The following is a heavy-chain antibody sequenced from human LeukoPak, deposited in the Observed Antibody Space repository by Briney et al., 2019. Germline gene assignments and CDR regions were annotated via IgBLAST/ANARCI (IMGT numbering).Heavy chain of an antibody. CDR2: ISGSSHST. V-gene: IGHV3-23*01. J-gene: IGHJ4*02. CDR3: AKAAGSDNNSLYYFDC. D-gene: IGHD3-10*01. CDR1: GFTFSRIA. Sequence: PGGSLRLSCAASGFTFSRIAMTWVRQAPGKGLEWVSLISGSSHSTFYADSVKGRFSISRDNSKNTVYLLMNSLRAEDTAVYYCAKAAGSDNNSLYYFDCWGQGTLVTVSS.